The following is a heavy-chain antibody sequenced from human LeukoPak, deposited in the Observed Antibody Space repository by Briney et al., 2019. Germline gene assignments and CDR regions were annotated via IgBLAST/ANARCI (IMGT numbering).Heavy chain of an antibody. D-gene: IGHD4-17*01. CDR1: GFTFSDYY. CDR2: ISSSGSTI. CDR3: AKDPSVYYGDYIIR. J-gene: IGHJ4*02. V-gene: IGHV3-11*01. Sequence: GGSLRLSCAVSGFTFSDYYMSWIRQAPGKGLEWVSYISSSGSTIYYADSVKGRFTISRDNSKNTLYLQINSLRAEDTAVYYCAKDPSVYYGDYIIRWGQGTLVIVSS.